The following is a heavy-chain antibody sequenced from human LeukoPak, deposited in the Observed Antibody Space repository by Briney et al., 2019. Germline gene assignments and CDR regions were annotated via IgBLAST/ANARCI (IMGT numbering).Heavy chain of an antibody. D-gene: IGHD3-9*01. V-gene: IGHV1-46*01. J-gene: IGHJ4*02. Sequence: ASVKVSCKASGYTFTSYYMHWVRQAPGQGLEWMGIINPSGGSTSYAQKFQGRVTMTRDTSTSTVYMELSRLRSDDTAVYYCAREYILTAYYGDYWGQGTLVTVSS. CDR3: AREYILTAYYGDY. CDR2: INPSGGST. CDR1: GYTFTSYY.